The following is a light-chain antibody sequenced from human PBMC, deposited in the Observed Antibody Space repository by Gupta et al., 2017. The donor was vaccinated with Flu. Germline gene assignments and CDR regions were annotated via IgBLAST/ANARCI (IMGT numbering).Light chain of an antibody. J-gene: IGKJ3*01. CDR3: QQYGGSPLFT. CDR2: GAS. V-gene: IGKV3-20*01. Sequence: RATLSCRASQGVSSSHLAWYQQKPGQAPRLLIYGASSRATGIPDRFSGSGSGTDFTLIISRLEPEDSAVYYCQQYGGSPLFTFGPGTKVDIK. CDR1: QGVSSSH.